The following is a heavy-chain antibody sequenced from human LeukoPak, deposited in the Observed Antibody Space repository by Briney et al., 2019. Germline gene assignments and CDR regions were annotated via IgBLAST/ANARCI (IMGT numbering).Heavy chain of an antibody. CDR3: AKAYSSGLYTPPTDAFDI. V-gene: IGHV3-23*01. CDR1: GFTFSSYA. CDR2: ISGSGSST. Sequence: GGSLRLSCAASGFTFSSYAMSWVRQAPGKGLDWVSAISGSGSSTFYADSVKGRFTVSRDNSNNTLYLQMNSLRAEDTAVYYCAKAYSSGLYTPPTDAFDIWGQETMVTVSS. D-gene: IGHD6-19*01. J-gene: IGHJ3*02.